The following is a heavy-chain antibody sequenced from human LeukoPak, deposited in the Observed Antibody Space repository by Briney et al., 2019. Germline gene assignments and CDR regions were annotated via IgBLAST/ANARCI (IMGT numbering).Heavy chain of an antibody. D-gene: IGHD6-19*01. CDR1: GYTFTSYD. Sequence: ASVKVSCKASGYTFTSYDINWMRQATGQGLEWMGWMSPNSGNTGYAQKFQGRVTMTRDTSIGTAYLELSSLRSEDSAVYYCARDGIAVAGITFDYWGQGTLVTVSS. J-gene: IGHJ4*02. V-gene: IGHV1-8*01. CDR2: MSPNSGNT. CDR3: ARDGIAVAGITFDY.